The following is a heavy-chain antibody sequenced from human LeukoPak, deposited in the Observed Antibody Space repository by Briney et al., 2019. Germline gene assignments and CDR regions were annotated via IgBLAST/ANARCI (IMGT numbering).Heavy chain of an antibody. J-gene: IGHJ4*02. V-gene: IGHV4-34*01. CDR3: AREGRYYDSNVDY. D-gene: IGHD3-22*01. CDR2: INHSGST. CDR1: GGSFSGYY. Sequence: SETLSLTCAVYGGSFSGYYWSWIRQPPGKGLEWIGEINHSGSTNYNPSLKSRVTMSVDTSKNQFSLKLSSVTTADTAVYYCAREGRYYDSNVDYWGQGTLVTVSS.